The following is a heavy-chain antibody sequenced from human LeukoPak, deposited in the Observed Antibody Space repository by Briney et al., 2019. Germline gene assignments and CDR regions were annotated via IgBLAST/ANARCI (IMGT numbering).Heavy chain of an antibody. CDR2: IDGDGSNT. CDR3: TRDLGHCTGGTCFPSGPADY. CDR1: GFTFSSHW. Sequence: GGSLKLSCAASGFTFSSHWMHWVRQAPGKGLVWVSLIDGDGSNTNYADSVKGRFVISRDNAKNTLFLQMSSLRADDTGVYYCTRDLGHCTGGTCFPSGPADYWGQGTLVTVSS. D-gene: IGHD2-15*01. J-gene: IGHJ4*02. V-gene: IGHV3-74*01.